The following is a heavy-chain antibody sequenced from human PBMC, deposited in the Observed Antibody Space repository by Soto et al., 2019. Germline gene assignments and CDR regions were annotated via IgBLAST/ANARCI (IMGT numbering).Heavy chain of an antibody. CDR1: GFNFSSYA. V-gene: IGHV3-23*01. CDR2: ISGSGGST. J-gene: IGHJ4*02. CDR3: AKMYGDDSHYFDY. Sequence: GGSLRLSCAASGFNFSSYAMSWVRQAPGKGLEWVSAISGSGGSTYYADSVKGRFTITRDNSKNTLYLQMNSLRAEDTAVYYCAKMYGDDSHYFDYWGQGTLVIVSS. D-gene: IGHD2-8*01.